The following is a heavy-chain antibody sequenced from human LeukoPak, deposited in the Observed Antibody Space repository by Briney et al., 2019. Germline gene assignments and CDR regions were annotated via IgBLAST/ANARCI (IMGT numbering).Heavy chain of an antibody. J-gene: IGHJ2*01. CDR1: GFTFSSSS. D-gene: IGHD2/OR15-2a*01. Sequence: PGGSLRLSCTASGFTFSSSSVNWVRQAPGKGLEWVSSITRSSTYIYYADSMKGRFTISRDNAKNSLYLQMNSLRADDTAVYYCARAPSVENYFPWYFDLWGRGTLVTVSS. CDR3: ARAPSVENYFPWYFDL. V-gene: IGHV3-21*01. CDR2: ITRSSTYI.